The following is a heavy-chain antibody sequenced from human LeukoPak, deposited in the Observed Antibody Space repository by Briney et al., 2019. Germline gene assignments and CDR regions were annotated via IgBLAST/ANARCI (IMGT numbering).Heavy chain of an antibody. D-gene: IGHD3-10*01. J-gene: IGHJ4*02. V-gene: IGHV4-39*01. Sequence: SETLSLTCTVSGGSITTSAYYWGWIRQPPGKGLEWIGTIYYSGYTYYNPSLESRVTIFVDTSKNQFSLKLSSVTAADTAVYYCAKHYMGSYDNRGLDSWGQGTLVTVSS. CDR2: IYYSGYT. CDR3: AKHYMGSYDNRGLDS. CDR1: GGSITTSAYY.